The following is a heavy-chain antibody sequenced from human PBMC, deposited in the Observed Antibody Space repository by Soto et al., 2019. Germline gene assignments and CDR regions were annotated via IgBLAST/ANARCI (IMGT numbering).Heavy chain of an antibody. CDR1: GGSISSSSYY. Sequence: SETLSLTCTVSGGSISSSSYYWGWIRQPPGKGLEWIGSIYYSGSTYYNPSLKSRVTISVDTSKNQFSLKLSSVTAADTAVYYCARLGSSGFGELLPYYYYYGMDVWGQGTTVTVSS. CDR2: IYYSGST. V-gene: IGHV4-39*01. CDR3: ARLGSSGFGELLPYYYYYGMDV. J-gene: IGHJ6*02. D-gene: IGHD3-10*01.